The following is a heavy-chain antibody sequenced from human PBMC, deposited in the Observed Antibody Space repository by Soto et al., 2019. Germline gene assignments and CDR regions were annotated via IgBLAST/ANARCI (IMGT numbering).Heavy chain of an antibody. D-gene: IGHD3-10*01. CDR1: GGSMTRSGYY. Sequence: SETLSLTCTVAGGSMTRSGYYWGWIRQPPGNELQYIGSVYNNGQTYYNPSLTNPVNISIDTSKNKLSMSLRSVTAADTAVYYCARVWGGAFDIWGQGTMVT. CDR3: ARVWGGAFDI. J-gene: IGHJ3*02. V-gene: IGHV4-39*07. CDR2: VYNNGQT.